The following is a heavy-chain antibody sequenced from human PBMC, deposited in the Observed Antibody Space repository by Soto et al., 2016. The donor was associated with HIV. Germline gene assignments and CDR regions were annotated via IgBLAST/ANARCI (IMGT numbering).Heavy chain of an antibody. CDR2: ISRSSNYI. J-gene: IGHJ6*02. V-gene: IGHV3-21*01. Sequence: EVQLVESGGGLVKPGGSLRLSCAASGFTFSSYSMNWVRQAPGKGLEWVSSISRSSNYIYYADSVKGRFTISRDNAKNSLYLQMSSLRAEDTAVYYCAREDIVIVPAARRDYGMDVWGQGTTVTVSS. D-gene: IGHD2-2*01. CDR3: AREDIVIVPAARRDYGMDV. CDR1: GFTFSSYS.